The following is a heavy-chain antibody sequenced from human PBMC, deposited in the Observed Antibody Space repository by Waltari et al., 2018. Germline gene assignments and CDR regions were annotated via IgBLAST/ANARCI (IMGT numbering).Heavy chain of an antibody. V-gene: IGHV3-21*01. D-gene: IGHD2-15*01. CDR2: ISSSSSYI. CDR3: ASGLLVDAFDI. Sequence: EVQLVESGGGLVKPGGSLRLSCAASGFTFRSYSMNWVRQAPGKGLEWVSSISSSSSYIYYADSVKGRFTNSRDNAKNSLYLQMNSLRAEDTAVYYCASGLLVDAFDIWGQGTMVTVSS. J-gene: IGHJ3*02. CDR1: GFTFRSYS.